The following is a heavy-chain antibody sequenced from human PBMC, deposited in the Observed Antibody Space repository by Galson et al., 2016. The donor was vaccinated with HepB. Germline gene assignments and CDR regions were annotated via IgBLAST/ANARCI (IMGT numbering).Heavy chain of an antibody. CDR1: GASITDYTW. J-gene: IGHJ2*01. CDR3: VKGGDYCLPS. Sequence: TLSLTCAVSGASITDYTWWHWVRQPPGKGLEWIGEIFHDGSSNFNPSLKCRVTISVDKSNNHFSLELRSVTAADTAVYYCVKGGDYCLPSWGRGTLVTVSS. V-gene: IGHV4-4*02. D-gene: IGHD2-21*02. CDR2: IFHDGSS.